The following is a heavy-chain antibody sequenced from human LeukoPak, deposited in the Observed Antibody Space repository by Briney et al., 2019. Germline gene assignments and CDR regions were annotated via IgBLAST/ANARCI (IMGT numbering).Heavy chain of an antibody. CDR2: IYTSGST. CDR1: GGSISSYY. D-gene: IGHD3-22*01. CDR3: ARDGDYDSHRTDAFDI. V-gene: IGHV4-4*07. J-gene: IGHJ3*02. Sequence: SETLSLTCTVSGGSISSYYWSWIRQPAGKGLEWIGRIYTSGSTNYNPSPKSRVTISVDKSKNQFSLKLSSVTAADTAVYYCARDGDYDSHRTDAFDIWGQGTMVTVSS.